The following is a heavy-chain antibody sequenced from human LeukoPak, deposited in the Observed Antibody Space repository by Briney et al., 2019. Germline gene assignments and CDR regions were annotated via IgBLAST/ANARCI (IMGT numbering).Heavy chain of an antibody. J-gene: IGHJ4*02. CDR3: ASLPGIAVAGDEYYLDY. D-gene: IGHD6-19*01. CDR2: INPNSGGT. Sequence: ASVKVSCKASGYTFTGYYMHWVRQAPGQGLEWMGWINPNSGGTNYAQKFQGRVTMTRDTSISTAYMELSRLRSDDTAVYYCASLPGIAVAGDEYYLDYWGQGTLVTVSS. V-gene: IGHV1-2*02. CDR1: GYTFTGYY.